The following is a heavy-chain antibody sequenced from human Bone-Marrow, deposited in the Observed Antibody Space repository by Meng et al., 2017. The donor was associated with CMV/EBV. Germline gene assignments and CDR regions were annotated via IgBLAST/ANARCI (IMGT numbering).Heavy chain of an antibody. CDR3: ARARGITMVRGVIIGAFDI. CDR2: ISYDGSNK. V-gene: IGHV3-30-3*01. Sequence: GGALRLSCAASGFTFSSYAMHWVRQAPGKGLEWVAVISYDGSNKYYAGSVKGRFTISRDNSKNTLYLQMNSLRAEDTAVYYCARARGITMVRGVIIGAFDIWGQGTTVTVSS. CDR1: GFTFSSYA. J-gene: IGHJ3*02. D-gene: IGHD3-10*01.